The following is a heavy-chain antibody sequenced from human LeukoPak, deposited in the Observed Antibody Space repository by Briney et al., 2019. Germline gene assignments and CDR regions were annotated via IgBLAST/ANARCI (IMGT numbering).Heavy chain of an antibody. J-gene: IGHJ6*03. D-gene: IGHD2-2*01. CDR3: ARGGGYCSSTSCYYYYMDV. CDR1: GGSISSSSYY. V-gene: IGHV4-39*07. CDR2: IYYSGST. Sequence: SETLSLTCTVSGGSISSSSYYWGWIRQPPGKGLEWIGSIYYSGSTYYNPSLKSRVTISVDTSKNQFSLKLSSVTAADTAVYYCARGGGYCSSTSCYYYYMDVWGKGTTVTVSS.